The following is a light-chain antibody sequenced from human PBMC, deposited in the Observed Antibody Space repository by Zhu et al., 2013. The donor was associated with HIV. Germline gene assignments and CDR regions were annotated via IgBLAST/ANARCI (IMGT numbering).Light chain of an antibody. CDR3: GTWDSSLSAGV. J-gene: IGLJ3*02. CDR2: EVS. Sequence: QSALTQPASVSGSPGQSVTISCTGTSSDVGGYNYVSWYQQHPGKAPKLMIYEVSKRPSGIPDRFSGSKSGTSATLGITGLQTGDEADYYCGTWDSSLSAGVFGGGTKLTVL. CDR1: SSDVGGYNY. V-gene: IGLV2-8*01.